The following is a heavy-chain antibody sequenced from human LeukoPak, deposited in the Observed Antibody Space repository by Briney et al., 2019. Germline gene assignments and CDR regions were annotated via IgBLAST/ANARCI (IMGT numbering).Heavy chain of an antibody. CDR1: GGSISSDDYY. Sequence: PSETLSLTCTVSGGSISSDDYYWSCIRQPPETGLEWLGHIYYIASTYYNASLRSPISISVDTSKNQFSLKLSSVTAADTAVYFCARGTRYCTNTSCYKTAMDVWGQGTTVTVSS. V-gene: IGHV4-30-4*08. J-gene: IGHJ6*02. D-gene: IGHD2-2*02. CDR2: IYYIAST. CDR3: ARGTRYCTNTSCYKTAMDV.